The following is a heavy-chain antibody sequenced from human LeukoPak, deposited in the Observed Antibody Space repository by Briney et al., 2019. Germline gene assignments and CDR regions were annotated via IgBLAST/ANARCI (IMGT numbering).Heavy chain of an antibody. D-gene: IGHD6-19*01. CDR2: ISGSGGST. Sequence: GGSLRLSCAASGFPFSSYAMSWVRQAPGKGLEWVSAISGSGGSTYYADSVKGRFTISRDNSKNTLYLQMNSLRAEDTAVYYCAKDLGYSSGWDFDYWGQGTLVTVSS. CDR3: AKDLGYSSGWDFDY. CDR1: GFPFSSYA. J-gene: IGHJ4*02. V-gene: IGHV3-23*01.